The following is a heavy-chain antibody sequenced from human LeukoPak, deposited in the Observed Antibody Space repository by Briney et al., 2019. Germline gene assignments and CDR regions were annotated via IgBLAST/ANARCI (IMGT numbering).Heavy chain of an antibody. Sequence: SVKVSCKASGGTFSSYAISWVRQAPGQGLEWMRGIIPIFGTANYAQKFQRRVTITADESTSTAYMELSSLRSEDTAVYYCARVISGWLATWGQGTLVTVSS. CDR1: GGTFSSYA. CDR2: IIPIFGTA. CDR3: ARVISGWLAT. V-gene: IGHV1-69*13. J-gene: IGHJ5*02. D-gene: IGHD5-24*01.